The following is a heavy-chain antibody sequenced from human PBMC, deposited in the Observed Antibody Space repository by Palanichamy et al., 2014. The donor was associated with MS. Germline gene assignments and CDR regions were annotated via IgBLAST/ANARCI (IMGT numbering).Heavy chain of an antibody. CDR1: GFTFSTYW. CDR3: ARFERYPDRDFDL. V-gene: IGHV3-7*01. J-gene: IGHJ4*02. CDR2: IKYDGSES. D-gene: IGHD3-9*01. Sequence: EMKLVESGGGLVQPGGSLRLSCAASGFTFSTYWMSWVRQAPGKGPEWVANIKYDGSESYHVDSVKGRFTISRDNAKNSLFLQMNRLRVEDTALYYCARFERYPDRDFDLWGQGTLVTVSS.